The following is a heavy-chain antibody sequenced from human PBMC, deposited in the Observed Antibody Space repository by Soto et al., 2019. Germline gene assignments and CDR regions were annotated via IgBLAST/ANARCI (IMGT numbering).Heavy chain of an antibody. Sequence: PGGSLRLSCAASGFSFGSYALSWVRQAPGKGLEWVSTISDDGGSTYYADSVKGRFTISRDNSKKTLFLQMNSLRVEDTAVYYCARGLVPAAKTSLNDYWGQGTLVTVSS. CDR3: ARGLVPAAKTSLNDY. D-gene: IGHD2-2*01. J-gene: IGHJ4*02. CDR1: GFSFGSYA. CDR2: ISDDGGST. V-gene: IGHV3-23*01.